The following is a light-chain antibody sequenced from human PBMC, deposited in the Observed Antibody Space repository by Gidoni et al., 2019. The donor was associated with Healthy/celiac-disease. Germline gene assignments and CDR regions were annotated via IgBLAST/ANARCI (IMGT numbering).Light chain of an antibody. V-gene: IGKV3-15*01. Sequence: EIVMTQSPAPLSVSPGERATLSCRASQSVSSNLAWYQQKPGQAPRLLIYGAATRAMGIPARFGGSGSGTEFTFTISSLQSEAFAVYSCQQYNNWPPLRTFGPGTKVDIK. CDR1: QSVSSN. CDR2: GAA. J-gene: IGKJ3*01. CDR3: QQYNNWPPLRT.